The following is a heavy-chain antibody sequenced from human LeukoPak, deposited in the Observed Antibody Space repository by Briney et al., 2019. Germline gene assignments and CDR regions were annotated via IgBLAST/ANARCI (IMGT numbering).Heavy chain of an antibody. V-gene: IGHV4-30-2*01. CDR3: ARATRNEIGY. CDR1: GGSISSGGYS. J-gene: IGHJ4*02. D-gene: IGHD1-1*01. CDR2: IYHSGST. Sequence: KPSETLSLTCAVSGGSISSGGYSWSGIRQPPGKGLEWIGYIYHSGSTYYNPSLKSRVTISVDRSKNQFSLKLSSVTAADTAVYYCARATRNEIGYWGQGTVVTVSS.